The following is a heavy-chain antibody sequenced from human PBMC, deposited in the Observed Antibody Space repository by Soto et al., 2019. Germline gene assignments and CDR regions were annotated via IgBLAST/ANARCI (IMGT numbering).Heavy chain of an antibody. V-gene: IGHV4-39*01. CDR1: GGSISSSSYY. CDR3: ARHAYDFWSGYPRFVYYYYGMDV. Sequence: SETLSLTCTVSGGSISSSSYYWGWIRQPPGKGLEWIGSIYYSGSTYYNPSLKSRVTISVDTSKNQFSLKLSSVTAADTAVYYCARHAYDFWSGYPRFVYYYYGMDVWGQGTTVTVSS. D-gene: IGHD3-3*01. CDR2: IYYSGST. J-gene: IGHJ6*02.